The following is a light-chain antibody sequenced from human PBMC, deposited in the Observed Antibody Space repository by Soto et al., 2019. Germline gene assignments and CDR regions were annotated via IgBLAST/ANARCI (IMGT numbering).Light chain of an antibody. J-gene: IGKJ2*01. CDR2: DAS. CDR1: QSVSSY. Sequence: EILLTQSPATLSLSPGERATLSCRASQSVSSYLAWYQQKPGQAPRLLIYDASNRATGIPARFSGSGSGTDFTLTISSLEPEDFAVYYCQQRGNWPRTFGQGTKLEIK. V-gene: IGKV3-11*01. CDR3: QQRGNWPRT.